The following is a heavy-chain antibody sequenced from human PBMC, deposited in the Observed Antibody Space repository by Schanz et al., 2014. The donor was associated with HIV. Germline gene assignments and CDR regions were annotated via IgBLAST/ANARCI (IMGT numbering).Heavy chain of an antibody. V-gene: IGHV3-7*01. CDR2: IKQDGGEK. Sequence: EVQLLDSGGGLVQPGGSLRLSCAASGFIFNSYAMSWVRQAPGKGLEWVASIKQDGGEKHYVASVKGRFTISRDNVKNSLYLQMSSLRAEDTAVYYCAKAEAVIAARPGGFDYWGQGTLVTVSS. CDR3: AKAEAVIAARPGGFDY. J-gene: IGHJ4*02. CDR1: GFIFNSYA. D-gene: IGHD6-6*01.